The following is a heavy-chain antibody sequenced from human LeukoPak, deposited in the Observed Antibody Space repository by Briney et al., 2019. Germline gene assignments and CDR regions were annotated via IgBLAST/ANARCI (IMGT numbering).Heavy chain of an antibody. V-gene: IGHV1-18*01. J-gene: IGHJ4*02. CDR1: GYTFTSYG. D-gene: IGHD1-26*01. CDR2: ISAYNGNT. CDR3: ARSQWELPGTNFDY. Sequence: ASVKVSCKASGYTFTSYGISWVRQTPGQGLEWMGWISAYNGNTNYAQKLQGRVTMTRDTSTSTVYSELSSLRFEDSALYYCARSQWELPGTNFDYWGQGTLVTVSS.